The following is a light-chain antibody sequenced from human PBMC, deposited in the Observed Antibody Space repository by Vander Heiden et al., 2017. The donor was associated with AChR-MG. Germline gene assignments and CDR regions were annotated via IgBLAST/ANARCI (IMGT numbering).Light chain of an antibody. Sequence: DSVMPQSPDSLAVSLGERATINCNSRQSVLYSSNNKNYLAWYQQKPGQPPKLLIYWASTRESGVPDRFSGSGSGTDFTLTISSLQAEDVAVYYCQQYDSTPWTFGQGTKVEIK. V-gene: IGKV4-1*01. CDR2: WAS. J-gene: IGKJ1*01. CDR1: QSVLYSSNNKNY. CDR3: QQYDSTPWT.